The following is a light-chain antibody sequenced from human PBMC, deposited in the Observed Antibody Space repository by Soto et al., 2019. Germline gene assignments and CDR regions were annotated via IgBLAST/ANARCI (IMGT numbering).Light chain of an antibody. J-gene: IGKJ5*01. Sequence: DIQLTQSPSFLSASVGDRVTITCRASQGITSHLAWYQQKPGKAPNLLIYAASTLQGGVQSRFSGSGSGTEFTLTISNLQPEDFATYYCRQFSSSPITFGQGTRLEIK. V-gene: IGKV1-9*01. CDR2: AAS. CDR1: QGITSH. CDR3: RQFSSSPIT.